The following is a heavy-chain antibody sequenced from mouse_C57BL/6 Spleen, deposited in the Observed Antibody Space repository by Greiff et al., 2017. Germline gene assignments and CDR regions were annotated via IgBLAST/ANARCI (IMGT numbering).Heavy chain of an antibody. Sequence: VQLQQSGAELVRPGASVKLSCTASGFNIKDDYMHWVKLRPEQGLEWIGWIDPENGDTEYASKLQGKATITADTSSNTAYLQLSSLTSEDTAVYYCTTGGSRGYWGQGTTLTVSS. V-gene: IGHV14-4*01. CDR2: IDPENGDT. CDR3: TTGGSRGY. D-gene: IGHD1-1*01. J-gene: IGHJ2*01. CDR1: GFNIKDDY.